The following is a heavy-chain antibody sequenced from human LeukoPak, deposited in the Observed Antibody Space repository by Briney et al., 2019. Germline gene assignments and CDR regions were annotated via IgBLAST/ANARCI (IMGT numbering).Heavy chain of an antibody. D-gene: IGHD2-21*02. CDR1: GCTFTSSA. Sequence: SVKVSCKTSGCTFTSSAVQWVRQARGQRLEWIGWIVVGRGNTNYAQNLQGRVTITRDLSTSTAYTELSSLRSEDTAVYYCAAEVYRGGVCCHYDYWGQGTLVTVSS. CDR2: IVVGRGNT. J-gene: IGHJ4*02. V-gene: IGHV1-58*01. CDR3: AAEVYRGGVCCHYDY.